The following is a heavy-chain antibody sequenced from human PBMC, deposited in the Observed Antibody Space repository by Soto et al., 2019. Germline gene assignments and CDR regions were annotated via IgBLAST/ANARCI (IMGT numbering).Heavy chain of an antibody. Sequence: QVQLQESGPGLVKLSQTLSPPGTVSGCSISSGYYYWSWIRRPPGKVLECIGYIYYSGSTYYNPSLKSRVTISADTSKNPFSLKLSAVTAADTAVYHCARVSDEIAAAGYWGQGTLVIVSS. CDR2: IYYSGST. CDR1: GCSISSGYYY. J-gene: IGHJ4*02. CDR3: ARVSDEIAAAGY. D-gene: IGHD6-13*01. V-gene: IGHV4-30-4*01.